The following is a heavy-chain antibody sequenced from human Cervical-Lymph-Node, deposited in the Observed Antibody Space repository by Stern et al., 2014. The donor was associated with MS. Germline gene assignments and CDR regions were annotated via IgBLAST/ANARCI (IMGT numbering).Heavy chain of an antibody. J-gene: IGHJ2*01. CDR3: ARGLQGYVYWYFDL. CDR2: IIPIFDAA. Sequence: DQLVESGAEVRKPGSSVTLSCQASGGSFSNYTISWVRQAPGQGLEWMAGIIPIFDAANYAQKFRDRVTITADDATGTVSMDLTNLTSEDTAVYYCARGLQGYVYWYFDLWGRGTLVTVST. D-gene: IGHD5-12*01. CDR1: GGSFSNYT. V-gene: IGHV1-69*01.